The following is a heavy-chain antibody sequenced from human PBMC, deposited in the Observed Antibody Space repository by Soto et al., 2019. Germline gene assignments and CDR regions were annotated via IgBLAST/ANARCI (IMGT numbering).Heavy chain of an antibody. CDR2: ISGSGGAT. Sequence: PCGSLRLSCEASGISFSSSAMDWVRQAPGKGLEWISVISGSGGATYFADSVKGRFTISRDNSKNTLYLQMNSLRAEDTAVYYCAKATLRVVHPLVFHHWGQGSLVTVSS. J-gene: IGHJ1*01. CDR1: GISFSSSA. D-gene: IGHD3-3*01. CDR3: AKATLRVVHPLVFHH. V-gene: IGHV3-23*01.